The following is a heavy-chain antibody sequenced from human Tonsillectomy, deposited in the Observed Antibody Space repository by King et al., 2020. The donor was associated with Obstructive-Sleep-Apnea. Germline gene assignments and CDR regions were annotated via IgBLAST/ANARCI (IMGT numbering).Heavy chain of an antibody. CDR2: ISYGVINK. Sequence: VQLVESGGGAVQPGRSLRLSCAASGFTLSTYAMHWVRQAPGKGLEWMAVISYGVINKYYADSAKGRLTISRDNSKNTLYLQMNSLRAEDTAVYYCARERIYYYDSSGSFDYWGQGTLVTVSS. CDR1: GFTLSTYA. D-gene: IGHD3-22*01. V-gene: IGHV3-30-3*01. J-gene: IGHJ4*02. CDR3: ARERIYYYDSSGSFDY.